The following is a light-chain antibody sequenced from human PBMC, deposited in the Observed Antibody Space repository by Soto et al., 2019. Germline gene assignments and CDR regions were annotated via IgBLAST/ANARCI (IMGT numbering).Light chain of an antibody. V-gene: IGKV3-11*01. CDR3: QQRSNRLT. CDR2: GAS. J-gene: IGKJ4*01. Sequence: EIVLPQSPGTLSLSPGERATLSCRASQSVSNFLAWYQQRPGQAPRLLLYGASNRATGTPARFGGSGSGTDFTLTISSLEPEDSAVYYCQQRSNRLTVGGGTKVDIK. CDR1: QSVSNF.